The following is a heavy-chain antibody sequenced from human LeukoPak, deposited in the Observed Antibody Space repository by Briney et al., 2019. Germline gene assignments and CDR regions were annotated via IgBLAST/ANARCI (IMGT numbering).Heavy chain of an antibody. V-gene: IGHV3-11*01. J-gene: IGHJ6*02. Sequence: GRSLRLSCAASGFTFSDYYMSWIRQAPGKGLEWVSYISSSGSTIYYADSVKGRFTVSRDNAKNSLYLQMNSLRAEDTAVYYCARDAFRRDGYPLPSYGMDVWGQGTTVTVSS. D-gene: IGHD5-24*01. CDR3: ARDAFRRDGYPLPSYGMDV. CDR2: ISSSGSTI. CDR1: GFTFSDYY.